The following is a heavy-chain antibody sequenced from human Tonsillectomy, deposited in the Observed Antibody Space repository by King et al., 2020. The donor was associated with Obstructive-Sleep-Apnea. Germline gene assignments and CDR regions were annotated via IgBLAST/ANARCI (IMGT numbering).Heavy chain of an antibody. J-gene: IGHJ3*02. Sequence: VQLVESGGGVVQPGRSLRLSCAASGFTFSSYGMHWVRRAPGKGLEWVAVIWYDGSNKYYADSVKGRFTISRDNSKNTLYLQMNSLRAEDTAGYYCARQYSGSYPGAFDIWGQGTMVTVSS. CDR2: IWYDGSNK. CDR3: ARQYSGSYPGAFDI. V-gene: IGHV3-33*01. CDR1: GFTFSSYG. D-gene: IGHD1-26*01.